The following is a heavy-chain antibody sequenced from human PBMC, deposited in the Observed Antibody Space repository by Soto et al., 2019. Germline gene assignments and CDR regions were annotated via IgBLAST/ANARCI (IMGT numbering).Heavy chain of an antibody. CDR1: GASISNFY. CDR2: LYTRGTT. D-gene: IGHD3-16*01. CDR3: AKGGTYYFDS. V-gene: IGHV4-4*07. Sequence: PSETLSLTCSVSGASISNFYWSWIRQSAGKGLEWIGRLYTRGTTDYNPSLKSRVTMSIDTSKNRVSLSLTSVTAADTAVYYCAKGGTYYFDSWGQGIVVTVS. J-gene: IGHJ4*02.